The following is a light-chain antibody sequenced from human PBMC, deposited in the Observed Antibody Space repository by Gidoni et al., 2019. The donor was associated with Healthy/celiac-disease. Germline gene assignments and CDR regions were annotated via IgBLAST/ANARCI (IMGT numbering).Light chain of an antibody. J-gene: IGLJ2*01. Sequence: SHELTQPLSVSVALGQTARITCGGNNIGSKNVHWYQQKPGQAPVLVIYRDSNRPSGIPERFSGSNSGNTATLTISRAQAGDEADYYCQVWDSSTVVFGGGTKLTVL. CDR2: RDS. CDR1: NIGSKN. V-gene: IGLV3-9*01. CDR3: QVWDSSTVV.